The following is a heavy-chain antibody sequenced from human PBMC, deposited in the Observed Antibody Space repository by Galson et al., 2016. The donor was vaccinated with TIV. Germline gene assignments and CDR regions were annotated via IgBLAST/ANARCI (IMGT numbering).Heavy chain of an antibody. J-gene: IGHJ6*02. D-gene: IGHD5-18*01. CDR1: GFSFDDYA. CDR3: AKGRGYSYGSPQDYYYGFDV. Sequence: SLRLSCAASGFSFDDYAMHWVRQAPGKGLEWVSGISSNSVYIGYAGSVKGRFTISRDNAKKSLNLQMNSLRGDDTAMYYCAKGRGYSYGSPQDYYYGFDVRGQGNTVTVSS. CDR2: ISSNSVYI. V-gene: IGHV3-9*01.